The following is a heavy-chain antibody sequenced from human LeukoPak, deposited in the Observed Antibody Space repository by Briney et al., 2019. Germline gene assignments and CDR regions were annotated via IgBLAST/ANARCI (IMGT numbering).Heavy chain of an antibody. J-gene: IGHJ4*02. CDR2: ITNSADTT. CDR3: ARRGAVGATEFDY. D-gene: IGHD1-26*01. Sequence: GSLRLSCAASGFTFSSYAMTWVRQAPGKGLEWVSAITNSADTTYYADSVKGQFTISRDNSKNTLYLQMNRLRAEDTAVYYCARRGAVGATEFDYWGQGTLVSVSS. CDR1: GFTFSSYA. V-gene: IGHV3-23*01.